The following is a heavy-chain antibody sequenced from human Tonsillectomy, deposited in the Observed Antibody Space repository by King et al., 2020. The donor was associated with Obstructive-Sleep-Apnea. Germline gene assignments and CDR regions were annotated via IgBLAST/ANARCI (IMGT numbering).Heavy chain of an antibody. D-gene: IGHD3-22*01. CDR1: GGSISIGGFY. CDR2: TYYSGST. Sequence: QLHESGPGLVKPSQTLSLTCTVSGGSISIGGFYWSWIRQHPGKGLEGIGNTYYSGSTNYNPSLKSRVTISVDTAKNQFSLKLSSVTAADTAVYHCARETYYDSSGSYFDYWGQGILVTVSS. CDR3: ARETYYDSSGSYFDY. V-gene: IGHV4-31*03. J-gene: IGHJ4*02.